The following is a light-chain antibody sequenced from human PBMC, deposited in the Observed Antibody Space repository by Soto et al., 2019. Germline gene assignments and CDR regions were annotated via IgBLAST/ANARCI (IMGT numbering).Light chain of an antibody. J-gene: IGKJ5*01. CDR3: QQRSNWPIT. V-gene: IGKV3-11*01. CDR1: QSVSRY. Sequence: EIVMTQSPATLSLSPGERATLSGRASQSVSRYLGWYQQKPGQAPRLLIYDASNRDTGIPARFSGSGSGTDFSLTISRLEPEDFEVYYCQQRSNWPITFGLGTRLEIK. CDR2: DAS.